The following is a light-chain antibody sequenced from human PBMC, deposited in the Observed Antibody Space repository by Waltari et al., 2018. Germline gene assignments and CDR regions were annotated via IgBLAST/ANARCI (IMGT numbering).Light chain of an antibody. CDR3: AAYASANTLL. CDR2: EVT. CDR1: SEHIGIYPY. V-gene: IGLV2-14*01. J-gene: IGLJ2*01. Sequence: RPQPAPVSGPPEQRTTIPGTETSEHIGIYPYGSWYQQHSGRAPKLILYEVTNRPSGVSDRFSGSKSGNTASLTISGLQTEDEADYYCAAYASANTLLFGGGTQLTVL.